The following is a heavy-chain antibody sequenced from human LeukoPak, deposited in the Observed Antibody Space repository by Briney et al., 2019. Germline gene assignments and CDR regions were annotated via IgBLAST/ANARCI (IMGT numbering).Heavy chain of an antibody. CDR3: ARGRYCSADICSGGDAFDI. D-gene: IGHD2-15*01. V-gene: IGHV4-4*07. Sequence: SETLSLTCTVSGGSINNYYWSWIRQPAGKGLEWIGRIYTRGSTNYNPSLKSRVTMSVDTSKNQFSLKLSSVTAADTAVYYCARGRYCSADICSGGDAFDIWGKGTMVSVSS. J-gene: IGHJ3*02. CDR1: GGSINNYY. CDR2: IYTRGST.